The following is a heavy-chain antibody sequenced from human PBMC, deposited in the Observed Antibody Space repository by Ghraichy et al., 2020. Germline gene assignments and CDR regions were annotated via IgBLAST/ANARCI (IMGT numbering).Heavy chain of an antibody. J-gene: IGHJ4*02. CDR3: TTEAGRYYSHY. V-gene: IGHV3-15*01. CDR1: GFTFSNAW. Sequence: GESLNISCAVSGFTFSNAWMSWVRQAPGKGLEWVGRIKSKSDHGTTDYAAPVKGRFTISRDDSKNTLYLQVNSLKTEDTAVYYCTTEAGRYYSHYWGQGTLVTVSS. CDR2: IKSKSDHGTT.